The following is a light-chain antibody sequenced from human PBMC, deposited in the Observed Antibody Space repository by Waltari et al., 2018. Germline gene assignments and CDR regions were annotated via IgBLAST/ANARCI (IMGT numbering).Light chain of an antibody. CDR2: ENT. Sequence: QSVLTQPPSVSAAPGQKVIISCSGTSSNLGNNYVSWYQQLPGTPPKLLIYENTKRPSGVPYRFSGSKSGTSATLGITGLQTGDEAIYYCGAWDSSLSAVFGGGTKLTVV. CDR3: GAWDSSLSAV. CDR1: SSNLGNNY. V-gene: IGLV1-51*01. J-gene: IGLJ2*01.